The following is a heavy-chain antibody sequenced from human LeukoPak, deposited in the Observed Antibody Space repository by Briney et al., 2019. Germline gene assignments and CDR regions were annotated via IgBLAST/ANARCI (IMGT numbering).Heavy chain of an antibody. CDR3: AKRREGTTGRYYFDY. D-gene: IGHD1-1*01. Sequence: GRSLRLSCAASGFTFSSYGMHWVRQAPGKGLEWVAVISYDGSNKYYADSVKGRLTISRDNSKNTLYLQMNGLRADDTAVYCCAKRREGTTGRYYFDYWGQGVLVTVSS. CDR2: ISYDGSNK. J-gene: IGHJ4*02. CDR1: GFTFSSYG. V-gene: IGHV3-30*18.